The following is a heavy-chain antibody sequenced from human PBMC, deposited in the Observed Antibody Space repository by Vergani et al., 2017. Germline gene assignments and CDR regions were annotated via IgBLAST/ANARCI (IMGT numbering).Heavy chain of an antibody. D-gene: IGHD3-16*02. V-gene: IGHV4-59*01. CDR1: GGSISSYY. CDR2: IYYSGST. J-gene: IGHJ4*02. Sequence: QVQLQESGPGLVKPSETLSLTCTVSGGSISSYYWSWIRQPPGKGLEWIGYIYYSGSTNYNPSLKSRVTISVDTSKNQFSLKLSSVTAADTAVYYCAGTYYDYVLVSYRDLIRFDDWGQGTLVTVSS. CDR3: AGTYYDYVLVSYRDLIRFDD.